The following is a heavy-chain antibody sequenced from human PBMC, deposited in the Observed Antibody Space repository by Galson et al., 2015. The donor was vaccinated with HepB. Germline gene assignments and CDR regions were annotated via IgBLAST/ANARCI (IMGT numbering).Heavy chain of an antibody. D-gene: IGHD3-10*02. CDR1: GYTFTSYG. Sequence: SVKVSCKASGYTFTSYGISWVRQAPGQGLEWMGWISAYNGNTNYAQKLQGRVTMTTDTSTSTAYMELRSLRSDDTAVYYCARDRFVLFGELSDHYYYGMDVWGQGTTVTVSS. V-gene: IGHV1-18*04. CDR3: ARDRFVLFGELSDHYYYGMDV. CDR2: ISAYNGNT. J-gene: IGHJ6*02.